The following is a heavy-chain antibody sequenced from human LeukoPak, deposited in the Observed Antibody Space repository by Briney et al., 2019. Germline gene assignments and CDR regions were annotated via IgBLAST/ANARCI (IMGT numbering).Heavy chain of an antibody. D-gene: IGHD6-6*01. V-gene: IGHV4-30-4*01. CDR3: ARVGTSGIAALFGVSDFDY. CDR1: GGSISSGDYY. CDR2: IYYSGST. J-gene: IGHJ4*02. Sequence: SQTLSLTCTVSGGSISSGDYYWSWIRQPPGKGLEWIGYIYYSGSTYYNPSLKSRVTISVDTSKNQFSLKLGSVTAADTAVYYCARVGTSGIAALFGVSDFDYWGQGTLVTVSS.